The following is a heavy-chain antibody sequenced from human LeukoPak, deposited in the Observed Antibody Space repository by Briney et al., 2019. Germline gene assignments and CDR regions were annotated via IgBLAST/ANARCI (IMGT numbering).Heavy chain of an antibody. CDR3: AREDCTNGVCYIWGGYNWFDP. J-gene: IGHJ5*02. CDR1: GGTFSSYT. CDR2: IIPILGIA. Sequence: ASVKVSCKASGGTFSSYTISWVRQAPGQGLEWMGRIIPILGIANYAQKFQGRVTITADKSTSTAYMELSSLRSEDTAAYYCAREDCTNGVCYIWGGYNWFDPWGQGTLVTVSS. V-gene: IGHV1-69*04. D-gene: IGHD2-8*01.